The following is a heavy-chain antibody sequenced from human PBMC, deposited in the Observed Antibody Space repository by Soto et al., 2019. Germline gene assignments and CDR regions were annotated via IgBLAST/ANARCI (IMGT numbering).Heavy chain of an antibody. V-gene: IGHV4-4*07. CDR1: GTSVSNYY. J-gene: IGHJ4*02. Sequence: SETLSLTCSVSGTSVSNYYWSWIRQPAGKGLEHIGRIYTSGSTSYNPSLKGRVTMSMDTSQTQIYLNLTSVTAADTAVYYCARGGIQLSYAFDYWGQGILVTVPQ. D-gene: IGHD5-18*01. CDR3: ARGGIQLSYAFDY. CDR2: IYTSGST.